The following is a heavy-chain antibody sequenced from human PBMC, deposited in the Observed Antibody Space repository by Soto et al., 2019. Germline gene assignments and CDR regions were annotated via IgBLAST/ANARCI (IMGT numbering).Heavy chain of an antibody. CDR3: ARDIPSYGGFDY. D-gene: IGHD2-15*01. CDR1: GFTFSSYT. J-gene: IGHJ4*02. Sequence: QVQLVESGGGVVQTGRSLRLSCAASGFTFSSYTMHWVRQAPGKGLEWVALVWSDGSNKYYAVSVKGRFTISRDNSKNTLYLEMNSLRAEDTAVYYSARDIPSYGGFDYWGKGTLVTVSS. V-gene: IGHV3-33*01. CDR2: VWSDGSNK.